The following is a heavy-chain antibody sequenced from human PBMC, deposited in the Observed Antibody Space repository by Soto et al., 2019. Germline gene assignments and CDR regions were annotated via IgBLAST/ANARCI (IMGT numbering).Heavy chain of an antibody. Sequence: SVKVSCKASGGTFSSYAISWVRQAPGQGLEWMGGIIPIFGTANYAQKFQGRVTITADESTSTAYMELSSLRSEDTAVYYCARDSGYSSSWYYFDYWGQGTLVTVSS. D-gene: IGHD6-13*01. V-gene: IGHV1-69*13. CDR2: IIPIFGTA. CDR1: GGTFSSYA. J-gene: IGHJ4*02. CDR3: ARDSGYSSSWYYFDY.